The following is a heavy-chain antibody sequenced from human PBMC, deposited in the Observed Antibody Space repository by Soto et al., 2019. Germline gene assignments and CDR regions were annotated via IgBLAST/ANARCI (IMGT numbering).Heavy chain of an antibody. V-gene: IGHV3-30*18. CDR1: GFTFSSYG. D-gene: IGHD2-2*01. J-gene: IGHJ4*02. CDR3: AKDQWPFVVVPAATDY. CDR2: ISYDGSNK. Sequence: PGGSLRLSCAASGFTFSSYGMHWVRQAPGKGLEWVAVISYDGSNKYYADSVKGRFTISRDNSKNTLYLQMNSLRAEDTAVYYCAKDQWPFVVVPAATDYSGQGTLVTVST.